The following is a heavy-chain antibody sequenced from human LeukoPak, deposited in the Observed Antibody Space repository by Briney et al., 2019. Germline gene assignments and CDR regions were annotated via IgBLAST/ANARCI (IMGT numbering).Heavy chain of an antibody. Sequence: PGGSLRLSCAASGFIFYDYGMSWFRQAPGKGLQRVSGINCNGGRTGYADSVKGRFTISRDNAKNSLYLQMNSLRAEDTALYYCARDYDYGDYPGYWGQGTLVTVSS. CDR1: GFIFYDYG. J-gene: IGHJ4*02. CDR3: ARDYDYGDYPGY. D-gene: IGHD4-17*01. CDR2: INCNGGRT. V-gene: IGHV3-20*04.